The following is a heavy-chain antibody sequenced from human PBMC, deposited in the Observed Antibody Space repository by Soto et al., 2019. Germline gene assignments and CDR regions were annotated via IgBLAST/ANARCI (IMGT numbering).Heavy chain of an antibody. CDR2: IKHDGTER. Sequence: GGSLRLSCAASGFSFSIYWMSWVRQAPGKGLEWAASIKHDGTERYYVDSGKGRFTISRDNTQNSVYLEMNSLTAEDTAVYYCVKGGRWLVYDHWGQGTRVTVS. CDR3: VKGGRWLVYDH. V-gene: IGHV3-7*03. D-gene: IGHD6-19*01. J-gene: IGHJ4*02. CDR1: GFSFSIYW.